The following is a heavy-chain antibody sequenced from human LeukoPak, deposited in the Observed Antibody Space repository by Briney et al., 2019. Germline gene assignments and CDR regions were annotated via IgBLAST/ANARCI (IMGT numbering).Heavy chain of an antibody. J-gene: IGHJ4*02. D-gene: IGHD3-22*01. CDR3: AAERRYYYDSSGYHPLYFDY. Sequence: SSETLSLTCAVYGGSFSGYYWSWIRQPPGKGLESIGEINHSGSTNYNPSLKSRVTISVDTSKNQFSLKLSSVTAADTAVYYCAAERRYYYDSSGYHPLYFDYWGQGTLVTVSS. CDR1: GGSFSGYY. V-gene: IGHV4-34*01. CDR2: INHSGST.